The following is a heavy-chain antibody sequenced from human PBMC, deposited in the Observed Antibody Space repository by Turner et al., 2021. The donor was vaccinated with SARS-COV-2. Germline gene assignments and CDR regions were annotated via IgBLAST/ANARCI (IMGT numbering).Heavy chain of an antibody. CDR1: GFTFSSYD. V-gene: IGHV3-13*04. D-gene: IGHD4-17*01. CDR2: IGTAGET. CDR3: ARAGGMTTVLPGYFDL. J-gene: IGHJ2*01. Sequence: EVQLVESGGGLVQPGGSLRLSCAASGFTFSSYDMHWVRQATGKGLEWVSAIGTAGETYYPGSVKGRFNISRENAKNSLYLQMNSLRAGDTAVYYCARAGGMTTVLPGYFDLWGRGTLVTVSS.